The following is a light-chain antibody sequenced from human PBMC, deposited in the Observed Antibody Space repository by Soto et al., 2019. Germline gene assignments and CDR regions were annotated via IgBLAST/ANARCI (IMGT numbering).Light chain of an antibody. CDR1: QSVSSRH. V-gene: IGKV3-20*01. CDR2: DAS. Sequence: EIVLTQSPGTLSLSPGERATLSCRASQSVSSRHLAWYQQKPGQAPRLLICDASSRATGIPDRFSGSGSGTDFTLPVSRLEPEDFAVYYCQQYGSSPFTFGQGTKLEIK. CDR3: QQYGSSPFT. J-gene: IGKJ2*01.